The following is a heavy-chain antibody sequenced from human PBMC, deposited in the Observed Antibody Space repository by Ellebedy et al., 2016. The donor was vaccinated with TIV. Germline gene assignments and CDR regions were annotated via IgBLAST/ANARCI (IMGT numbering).Heavy chain of an antibody. Sequence: MPGGSLRLSCNVSGGSISSFYWSWIRQPAGKGPEWIGLLHPSWTPNYNDSLKSRVTVSVDTSKNQFSLKLVSVTPADTAVYYCARGGASSLPFDYWGQGVLVTVSS. CDR1: GGSISSFY. J-gene: IGHJ4*02. V-gene: IGHV4-4*07. CDR2: LHPSWTP. CDR3: ARGGASSLPFDY. D-gene: IGHD3-10*01.